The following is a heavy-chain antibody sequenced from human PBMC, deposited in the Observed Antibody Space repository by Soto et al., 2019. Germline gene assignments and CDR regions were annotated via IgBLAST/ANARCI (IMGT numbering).Heavy chain of an antibody. Sequence: QVTLKESGPVLVKPTETLTLRCTVSGLSLTDSEMGVSWIRQPPGQPLEWLAHIDSSGEKSYRTFLKSRLAISKDTSKSQIVLTMPNPDPADTATYYCARRHLAVAVSPWFDPWGQGIPVTVSS. CDR2: IDSSGEK. CDR1: GLSLTDSEMG. D-gene: IGHD6-19*01. J-gene: IGHJ5*02. V-gene: IGHV2-26*01. CDR3: ARRHLAVAVSPWFDP.